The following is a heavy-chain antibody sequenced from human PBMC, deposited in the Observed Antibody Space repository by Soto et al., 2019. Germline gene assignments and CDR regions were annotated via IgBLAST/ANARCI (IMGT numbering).Heavy chain of an antibody. CDR1: GGSISSYY. D-gene: IGHD3-3*01. Sequence: PSETLSLTCTVSGGSISSYYWSWIRQPPGKGLEWIGYIYYSGSTNYNPSLKSRVTISVDTSKNQFSLKLSSVTAADTAVYYCARDRHYDFWSGYYTPYYYGMDVWGQGTTVTVSS. CDR3: ARDRHYDFWSGYYTPYYYGMDV. CDR2: IYYSGST. V-gene: IGHV4-59*01. J-gene: IGHJ6*02.